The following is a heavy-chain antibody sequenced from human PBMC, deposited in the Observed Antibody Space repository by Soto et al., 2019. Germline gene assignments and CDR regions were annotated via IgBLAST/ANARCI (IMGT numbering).Heavy chain of an antibody. CDR2: IYYSVST. Sequence: SETLSLTCTVSGGSISSYYWSWIRQPPGKGLEWIGYIYYSVSTNYNPSLKSRVTISVDTSKNQFSLKLSSVTAADTAVYYCARAVDYDSSGYYYVYFDYWGQGTLVT. CDR1: GGSISSYY. V-gene: IGHV4-59*08. D-gene: IGHD3-22*01. J-gene: IGHJ4*02. CDR3: ARAVDYDSSGYYYVYFDY.